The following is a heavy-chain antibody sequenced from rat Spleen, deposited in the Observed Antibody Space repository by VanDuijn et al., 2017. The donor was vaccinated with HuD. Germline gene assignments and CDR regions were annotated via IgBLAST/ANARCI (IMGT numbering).Heavy chain of an antibody. J-gene: IGHJ2*01. CDR2: ISSGGST. CDR3: ARGDVYYGPKGNYFDY. CDR1: GFSLTSYG. V-gene: IGHV2S8*01. D-gene: IGHD1-6*01. Sequence: QVQLKESGPDLVQPSQTLSLTCTVSGFSLTSYGVSWVRQPPGKGLEWIAAISSGGSTYYNSVLKSRLSISRDTSKSQVFLKMKSLQTEDTAMYFCARGDVYYGPKGNYFDYWGQGVMVTVSS.